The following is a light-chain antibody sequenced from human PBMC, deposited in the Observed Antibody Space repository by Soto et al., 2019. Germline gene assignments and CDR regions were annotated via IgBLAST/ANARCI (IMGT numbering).Light chain of an antibody. CDR2: EAS. V-gene: IGKV1-5*03. CDR3: HQYDTYSWT. CDR1: QGISRW. Sequence: DIQMTQSPSTLSASVGDTVTITCRAGQGISRWLAWYQQKPGRAPNLLIYEASTLESGVPSRFSGSGSRIEFTLTISSLNPDDFATYYCHQYDTYSWTFGQGTKVEIK. J-gene: IGKJ1*01.